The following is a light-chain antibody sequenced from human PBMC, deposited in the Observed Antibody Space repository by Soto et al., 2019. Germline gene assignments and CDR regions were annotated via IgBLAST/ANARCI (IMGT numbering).Light chain of an antibody. V-gene: IGLV2-14*03. J-gene: IGLJ2*01. CDR2: DVS. Sequence: QSVLTQPASMSGSPGQSITISCTGASSDVGGYNYVSWYQHHPGKAPKLMIYDVSNRPSGVSNRFSDSKSGNTASLIISGLQAEDEADYYCSSYTRSSTLFGGGTKLTVL. CDR1: SSDVGGYNY. CDR3: SSYTRSSTL.